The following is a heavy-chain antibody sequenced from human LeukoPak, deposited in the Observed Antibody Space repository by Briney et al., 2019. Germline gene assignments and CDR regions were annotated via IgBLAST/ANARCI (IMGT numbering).Heavy chain of an antibody. CDR1: GYTFTGYY. J-gene: IGHJ6*03. D-gene: IGHD3-3*01. CDR2: INPNSGGT. V-gene: IGHV1-2*02. CDR3: ARAIRGPIVLRFLEWQYYYYYMDV. Sequence: ASVKVSCKASGYTFTGYYMHWVRQAPGQGLEWMGWINPNSGGTNYAQKFQGRVTMTRDTSISTAYMELSRLRSDDTAVYYCARAIRGPIVLRFLEWQYYYYYMDVWGKGTTVTVSS.